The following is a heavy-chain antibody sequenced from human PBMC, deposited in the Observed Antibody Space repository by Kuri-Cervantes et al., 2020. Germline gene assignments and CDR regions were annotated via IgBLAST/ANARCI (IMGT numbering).Heavy chain of an antibody. D-gene: IGHD3-22*01. J-gene: IGHJ3*02. V-gene: IGHV3-7*03. CDR2: IKQDGSEK. CDR1: GFTFSSYW. Sequence: GESLKISCAASGFTFSSYWMSWVRQAPGKGLEWVANIKQDGSEKYYVDSVKGRFAISRDNSKNTLFLQMNTLRPEDTAVYYCARSHYDSSGYYHDAFDIWGQGTMVTVSS. CDR3: ARSHYDSSGYYHDAFDI.